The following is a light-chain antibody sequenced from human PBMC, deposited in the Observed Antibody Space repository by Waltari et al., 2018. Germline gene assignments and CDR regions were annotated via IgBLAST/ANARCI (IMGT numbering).Light chain of an antibody. CDR1: SSDVGSYNS. V-gene: IGLV2-14*03. CDR2: DVS. CDR3: SSQSSDNVVL. Sequence: QSALTQPASVSGSPGQSITISCTGTSSDVGSYNSVSWYQDHPGQGPKVIIYDVSDRTSRVSARFSGSESGNTASLTISGLQAEDEADYYCSSQSSDNVVLFGGGTKVTVL. J-gene: IGLJ3*02.